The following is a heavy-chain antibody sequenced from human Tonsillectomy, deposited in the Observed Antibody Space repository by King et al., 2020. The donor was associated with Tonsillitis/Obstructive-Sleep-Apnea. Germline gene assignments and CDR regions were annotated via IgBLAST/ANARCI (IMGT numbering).Heavy chain of an antibody. CDR2: IYHSGST. D-gene: IGHD5-18*01. J-gene: IGHJ4*02. CDR1: GGSISSSNW. Sequence: QLQESGPGLVKPSGTLSLTCAVSGGSISSSNWWRWVRPPPGKGLEWIGEIYHSGSTNYNPSLKSRVTISVDKSKNQFSLKLSSVTAADTAVYYCASMTDVDTAMVNGYYFDYWGQGTWSPSPQ. V-gene: IGHV4-4*02. CDR3: ASMTDVDTAMVNGYYFDY.